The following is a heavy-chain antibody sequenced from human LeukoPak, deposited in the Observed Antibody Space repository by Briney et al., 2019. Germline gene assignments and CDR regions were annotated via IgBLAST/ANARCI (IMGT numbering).Heavy chain of an antibody. J-gene: IGHJ4*02. D-gene: IGHD4-23*01. Sequence: ASVKVSCKVSGYTLTELSMHWVRQAPGKGLEWMGGFDPEDGETIYAQKFQGRVTITADESTSTAYMELSSLGSEDTAVYYCARGHDYGGSDYWGQGTLVTVSS. CDR3: ARGHDYGGSDY. CDR1: GYTLTELS. V-gene: IGHV1-24*01. CDR2: FDPEDGET.